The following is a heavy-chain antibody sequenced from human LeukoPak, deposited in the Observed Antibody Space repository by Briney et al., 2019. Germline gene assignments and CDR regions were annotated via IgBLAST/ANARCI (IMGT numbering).Heavy chain of an antibody. CDR3: ARELWFANAPGSWLDP. D-gene: IGHD3-10*01. Sequence: SSETLSLTCVVSGDSISSGAYSWSWIRQPPGKGLEWIGYIFHTGSTFYNPSLKSRLTLSVDNSKNQFSLRLSSVTAADTAVYYCARELWFANAPGSWLDPWGQGTLVTVSS. V-gene: IGHV4-30-2*01. J-gene: IGHJ5*02. CDR1: GDSISSGAYS. CDR2: IFHTGST.